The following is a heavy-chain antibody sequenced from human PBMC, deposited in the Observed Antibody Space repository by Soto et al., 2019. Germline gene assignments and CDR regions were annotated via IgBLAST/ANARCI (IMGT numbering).Heavy chain of an antibody. Sequence: QVQLQESGPGLVKPSETLSLTCTVSGGSISSYYWSWIRQPPGKGLEWIGYIYYSGSTNYNPSLKSRITISVATSKNQFSLKLSSVTAAATDVYYCARRYGDCFDYWGRGTLVTVSS. J-gene: IGHJ4*02. CDR1: GGSISSYY. CDR3: ARRYGDCFDY. D-gene: IGHD4-17*01. V-gene: IGHV4-59*08. CDR2: IYYSGST.